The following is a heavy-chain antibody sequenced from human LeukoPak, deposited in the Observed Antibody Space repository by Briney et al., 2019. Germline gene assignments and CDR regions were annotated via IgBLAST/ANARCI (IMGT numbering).Heavy chain of an antibody. CDR3: ARVDYDTIY. CDR2: IYHSGST. Sequence: SEALSLTCTVSGGSISSGGYYWSWIRQPPGKGLEWIGYIYHSGSTYYNPSLKSRVTISVDRSKNQFSLKLSSVTAADTAVFYCARVDYDTIYWGQGTLVTVSS. D-gene: IGHD3-9*01. J-gene: IGHJ4*02. V-gene: IGHV4-30-2*01. CDR1: GGSISSGGYY.